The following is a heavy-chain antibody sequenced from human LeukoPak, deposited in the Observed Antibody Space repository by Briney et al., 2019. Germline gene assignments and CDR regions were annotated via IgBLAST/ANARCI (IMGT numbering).Heavy chain of an antibody. Sequence: GRSLRLSCAASGFTFSSYGMHWVRQAPGKGLEWVAVISYDGSNKYYADSVKGRFTISRDNAKNSLYLQMNSLRAEDMALYYCAKGSYRLSLDAFDIWGQGTMVTVSS. CDR2: ISYDGSNK. CDR1: GFTFSSYG. J-gene: IGHJ3*02. CDR3: AKGSYRLSLDAFDI. D-gene: IGHD3-16*02. V-gene: IGHV3-30*18.